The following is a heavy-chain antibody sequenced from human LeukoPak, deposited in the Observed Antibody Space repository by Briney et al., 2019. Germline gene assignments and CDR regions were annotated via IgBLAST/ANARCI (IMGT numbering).Heavy chain of an antibody. CDR1: GLTFSSYA. D-gene: IGHD2-2*01. CDR2: ISGSGGSA. CDR3: AKDRRGYCSSTSCYEVY. Sequence: PGGSLRLSCAASGLTFSSYAMSWVRQAPGKGLEWVSAISGSGGSAYYADSVKGRFTISRDNSKNTLYLQMNSLRAEDTAVYYCAKDRRGYCSSTSCYEVYWGQGTLVTVSS. J-gene: IGHJ4*02. V-gene: IGHV3-23*01.